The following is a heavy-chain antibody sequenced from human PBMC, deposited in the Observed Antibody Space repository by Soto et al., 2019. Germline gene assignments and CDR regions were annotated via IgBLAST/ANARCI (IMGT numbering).Heavy chain of an antibody. J-gene: IGHJ4*02. V-gene: IGHV4-31*03. Sequence: QVQLQESGPGLVKPSQTLSLTCTVSGGSITSSGYYWSWIRQHPGEGLEWIGFTSNSGSTSYNPSLKIRVTISVDTSLNQFSRNLKAVTAADTAVYYCARGGGSTKVDYWGQGTLVTVSP. CDR3: ARGGGSTKVDY. CDR1: GGSITSSGYY. CDR2: TSNSGST. D-gene: IGHD2-2*01.